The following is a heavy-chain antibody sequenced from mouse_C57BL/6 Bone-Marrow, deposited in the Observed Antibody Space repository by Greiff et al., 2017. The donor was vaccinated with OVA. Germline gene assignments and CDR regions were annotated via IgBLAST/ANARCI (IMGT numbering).Heavy chain of an antibody. CDR1: GYTFTSYW. D-gene: IGHD1-1*01. Sequence: QVQLKQPGAELVKPGASVKVSCKASGYTFTSYWMHWVKQRPGQGLEWIGRIHPSDSDTIYNQKFKGKATLTVDKSSSTAYMQLSSLTSEDSAVYYCAMGTVVAPYAMDYWGQGTSVTVSS. J-gene: IGHJ4*01. V-gene: IGHV1-74*01. CDR2: IHPSDSDT. CDR3: AMGTVVAPYAMDY.